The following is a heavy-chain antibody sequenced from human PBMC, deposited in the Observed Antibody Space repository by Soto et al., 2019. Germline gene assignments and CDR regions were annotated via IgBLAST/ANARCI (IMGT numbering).Heavy chain of an antibody. CDR1: GGSVSSGSYY. CDR3: ASNYGSGGSCYAFAY. D-gene: IGHD2-15*01. V-gene: IGHV4-61*01. CDR2: IYYSGSN. Sequence: ASETLSLTCTVSGGSVSSGSYYWSCILQPPGKGLEWIGYIYYSGSNNYNPSLKSRVTISVDTSKKQFSLKLSSVTAADTAVYYCASNYGSGGSCYAFAYGGQGTLVTVSS. J-gene: IGHJ4*02.